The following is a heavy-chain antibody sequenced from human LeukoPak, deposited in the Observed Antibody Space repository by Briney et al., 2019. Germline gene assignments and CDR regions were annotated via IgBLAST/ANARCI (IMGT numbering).Heavy chain of an antibody. V-gene: IGHV1-46*01. J-gene: IGHJ4*02. CDR1: GYTFTTYY. CDR2: INPSGGST. CDR3: ARPEGIAVAGTLDY. D-gene: IGHD6-19*01. Sequence: ASVKVSCKASGYTFTTYYIHWVRQAPGRGLEWMGIINPSGGSTSYAQKFQGRVTMTRDTSTSTVYMELSSLRSEDTAVYYCARPEGIAVAGTLDYWGQGTLVTVSS.